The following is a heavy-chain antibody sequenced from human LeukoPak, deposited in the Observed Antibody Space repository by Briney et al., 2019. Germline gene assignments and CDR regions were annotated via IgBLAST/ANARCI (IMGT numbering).Heavy chain of an antibody. V-gene: IGHV3-23*01. CDR3: AKSRVLFSSTWYPLDF. CDR2: ITGSGSTT. J-gene: IGHJ4*02. CDR1: GFTFSTHS. D-gene: IGHD3-16*01. Sequence: GGSLRLFCSASGFTFSTHSITWVRQAPGEGLEWVSSITGSGSTTFYADSLKGQFTISRDNRKKTLYLHMKSLRADDTAVYYCAKSRVLFSSTWYPLDFWGQGTLVAVSS.